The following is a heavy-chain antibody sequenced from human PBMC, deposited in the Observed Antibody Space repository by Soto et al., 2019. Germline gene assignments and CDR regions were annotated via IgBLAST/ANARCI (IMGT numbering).Heavy chain of an antibody. CDR1: GYTFTSYA. Sequence: ASVKVSCKASGYTFTSYAMHWVRQAPGQRLEWMGWINAGNGNTKYSQKFQGRVTITRDTSASTAYMELSSLRSEDTAVYYFARDPDFWSGYWYYYGMDVWGQGTTVTVSS. V-gene: IGHV1-3*01. D-gene: IGHD3-3*01. CDR3: ARDPDFWSGYWYYYGMDV. J-gene: IGHJ6*02. CDR2: INAGNGNT.